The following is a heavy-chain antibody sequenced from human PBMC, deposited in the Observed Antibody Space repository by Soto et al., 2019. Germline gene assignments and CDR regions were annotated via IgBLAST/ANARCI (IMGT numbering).Heavy chain of an antibody. CDR1: GFTFSSYG. CDR2: IWYDGSNK. CDR3: AKDAVLAAEIYYYYGMDV. V-gene: IGHV3-33*06. Sequence: QVQLVESGGGVVQPGRSLRLSCAASGFTFSSYGMHWVRQAPGKGLEWVAVIWYDGSNKYYADSVKGRFTISRDNSKNTLYLQMNSLRAEDTAVYYCAKDAVLAAEIYYYYGMDVWGQGTTVTVSS. D-gene: IGHD2-2*01. J-gene: IGHJ6*02.